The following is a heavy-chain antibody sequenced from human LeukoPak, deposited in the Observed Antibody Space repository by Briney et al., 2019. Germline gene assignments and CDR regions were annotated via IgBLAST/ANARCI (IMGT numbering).Heavy chain of an antibody. D-gene: IGHD1-26*01. CDR1: GHTFTNYG. V-gene: IGHV1-18*01. J-gene: IGHJ4*02. CDR2: VNADKGNT. CDR3: AENRGGTWWDLVDY. Sequence: ASVKVSCKASGHTFTNYGVTWVRQAPGQGLEWMGWVNADKGNTNYAQKFQDRVTISIDTSTTTAFMELRSLRSDDTAVYYCAENRGGTWWDLVDYWGQGTLVTVSS.